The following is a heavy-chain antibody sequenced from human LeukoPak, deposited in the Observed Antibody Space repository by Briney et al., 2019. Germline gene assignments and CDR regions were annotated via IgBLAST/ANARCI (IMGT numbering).Heavy chain of an antibody. Sequence: ETLSLTCSVSGYFISRGYYWGWIRQPPGKGLEWVSSISSSSSYIYYADSVKGRFTISRDNAKNSLYLQMNSLRAEDTAVYYCATVDTEHYFDYWGQGTLVTVSS. V-gene: IGHV3-21*01. D-gene: IGHD5-18*01. CDR3: ATVDTEHYFDY. CDR2: ISSSSSYI. J-gene: IGHJ4*02. CDR1: GYFISRGYY.